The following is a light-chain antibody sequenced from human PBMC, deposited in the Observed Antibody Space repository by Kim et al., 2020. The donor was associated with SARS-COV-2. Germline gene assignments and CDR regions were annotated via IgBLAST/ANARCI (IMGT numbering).Light chain of an antibody. CDR2: GAS. CDR3: QKYNSAPWT. J-gene: IGKJ1*01. CDR1: KGINRD. V-gene: IGKV1-27*01. Sequence: ASVGDGVTITCRASKGINRDLAWYQQRPGKGPKLLIYGASTLQSGVPSRFSGGGSGTDFTLTISGLQPEDVATYYCQKYNSAPWTFGQGTKVEIK.